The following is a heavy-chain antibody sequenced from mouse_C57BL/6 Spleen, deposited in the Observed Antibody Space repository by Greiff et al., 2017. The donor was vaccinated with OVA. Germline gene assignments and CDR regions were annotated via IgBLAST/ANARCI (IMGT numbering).Heavy chain of an antibody. Sequence: QLQQSGPELVKPGASVKIPCKASGYTFTDYNMDWVKQSHGKSLEWIGDINPNNGGTIYNQKFKGKATLTVDKSSSTAYLELRSLTSEDTAVYYCARKEDYDYAMDYWGQGTSVTVSS. CDR1: GYTFTDYN. V-gene: IGHV1-18*01. CDR2: INPNNGGT. J-gene: IGHJ4*01. D-gene: IGHD2-4*01. CDR3: ARKEDYDYAMDY.